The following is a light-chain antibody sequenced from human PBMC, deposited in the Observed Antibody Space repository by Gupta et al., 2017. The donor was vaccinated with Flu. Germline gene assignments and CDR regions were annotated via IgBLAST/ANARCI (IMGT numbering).Light chain of an antibody. V-gene: IGLV3-21*03. CDR3: QVWDTSTDVWV. J-gene: IGLJ3*02. Sequence: SYVLTQQPSVSVAPGKTASVPCGGDNIGSKSVHWYHQRPGQAPVLVVYDDSHRPSGIPERFSGSKSGNTATLTISRVEAVDEGDYYCQVWDTSTDVWVFGGGTRLTVL. CDR2: DDS. CDR1: NIGSKS.